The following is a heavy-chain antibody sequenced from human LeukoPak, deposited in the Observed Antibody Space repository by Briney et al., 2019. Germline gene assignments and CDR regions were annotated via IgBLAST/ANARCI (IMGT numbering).Heavy chain of an antibody. J-gene: IGHJ4*02. CDR1: GGSISSSTW. V-gene: IGHV4-4*02. Sequence: PSETLSLTCTVSGGSISSSTWWSWVRQPPGKGLEWIGEIYHSGRTNFNPSLKSRVTISVDKSKNQFSLRLNSVTAADTAVYYCARVQFSGGSLDYWGQGTLVTVSS. CDR3: ARVQFSGGSLDY. D-gene: IGHD6-19*01. CDR2: IYHSGRT.